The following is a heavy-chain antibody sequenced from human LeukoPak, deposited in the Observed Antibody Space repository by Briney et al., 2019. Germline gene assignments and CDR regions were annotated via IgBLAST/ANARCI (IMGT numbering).Heavy chain of an antibody. CDR1: GFTFSSYL. D-gene: IGHD6-6*01. Sequence: GGSLRLSCAASGFTFSSYLMSWVRQAPGKGLEWVANIKQDGSEKYYVDSVKGRFTISRDNAKNSLYLQMNSLRAEDTAVYYCASTYSSSPYYYYYYGMDVWGQGTTVTVSS. CDR2: IKQDGSEK. V-gene: IGHV3-7*01. J-gene: IGHJ6*02. CDR3: ASTYSSSPYYYYYYGMDV.